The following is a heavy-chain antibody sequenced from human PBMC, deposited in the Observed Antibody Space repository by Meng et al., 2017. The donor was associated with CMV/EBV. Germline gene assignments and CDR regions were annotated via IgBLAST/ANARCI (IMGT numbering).Heavy chain of an antibody. D-gene: IGHD6-13*01. CDR2: IIPILGIA. J-gene: IGHJ3*02. CDR1: GDTFSSYT. CDR3: ARLLTIAAAGRNAFDI. Sequence: SVKVSCKASGDTFSSYTISWVRQAPGQGLEWMGRIIPILGIANYAQKFQGRVTITADKSTSTAYMELSSLRSEDTAVYYCARLLTIAAAGRNAFDIWGQGTMVTVSS. V-gene: IGHV1-69*02.